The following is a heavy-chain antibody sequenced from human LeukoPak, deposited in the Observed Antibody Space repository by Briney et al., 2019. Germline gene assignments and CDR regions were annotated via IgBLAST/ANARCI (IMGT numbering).Heavy chain of an antibody. J-gene: IGHJ3*02. CDR1: GFTFSSYE. D-gene: IGHD2-15*01. CDR2: ITRSGDTI. CDR3: ARDALGARGIGGGLDI. Sequence: GGSLRLSCAASGFTFSSYEMNWVRQAPGKGLEWVSYITRSGDTIYYADSVKGRFTISRDNAKNSLYLQTNSLRAEDTAVYYCARDALGARGIGGGLDIWGQGTVVTVSS. V-gene: IGHV3-48*03.